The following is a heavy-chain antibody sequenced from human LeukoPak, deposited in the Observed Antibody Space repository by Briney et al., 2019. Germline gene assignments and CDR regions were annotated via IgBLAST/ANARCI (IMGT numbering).Heavy chain of an antibody. CDR2: VYPSGST. D-gene: IGHD6-13*01. V-gene: IGHV4-4*07. J-gene: IGHJ6*03. CDR1: GGSISYHY. CDR3: ARDGRYSTHYYYYYMDV. Sequence: PSETLSLTCTVSGGSISYHYWSWIRQSAGKGLEWIGRVYPSGSTNYNPSLQSRVLLSVDTSKNQFSLNLSSVTAADTAVYYCARDGRYSTHYYYYYMDVWGKGITVTISS.